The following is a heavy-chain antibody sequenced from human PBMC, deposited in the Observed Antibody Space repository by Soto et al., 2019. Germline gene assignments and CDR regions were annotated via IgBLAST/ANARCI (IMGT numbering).Heavy chain of an antibody. CDR1: GYTFTSYD. D-gene: IGHD1-1*01. J-gene: IGHJ4*02. CDR2: MNPNTGNS. V-gene: IGHV1-8*01. CDR3: ARRAETNGWNGFGADKYYFDF. Sequence: QVQLVQSGAEVRKPGASVKVSCEASGYTFTSYDIYWVRQATGQGLEWMGWMNPNTGNSGYAQKFQGRLTMTSVTSISTAHMDLNSLRSEDTGVYYCARRAETNGWNGFGADKYYFDFWGQGTLVTVSS.